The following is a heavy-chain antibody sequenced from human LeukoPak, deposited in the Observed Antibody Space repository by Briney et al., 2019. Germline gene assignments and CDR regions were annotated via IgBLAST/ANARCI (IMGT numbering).Heavy chain of an antibody. J-gene: IGHJ4*02. CDR3: ARDKSVYYDTSGSRFDY. Sequence: GGSLRLSCAASQFTFSSYWMSWVRQAPGKGLEWVTNINQDGSEKYYVDSVKGRFTISRDNAKNSLYLQMNSLRAEDTAVYYCARDKSVYYDTSGSRFDYWGQGTLVTVSS. CDR1: QFTFSSYW. D-gene: IGHD3-22*01. V-gene: IGHV3-7*01. CDR2: INQDGSEK.